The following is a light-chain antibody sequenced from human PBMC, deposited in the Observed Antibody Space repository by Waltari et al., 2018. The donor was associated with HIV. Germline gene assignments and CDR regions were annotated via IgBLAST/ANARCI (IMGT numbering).Light chain of an antibody. CDR2: DNN. CDR3: AAWDDSLNGWV. Sequence: QSVLTQPPSASGTPGQRVTISCSGSSSNIGRNTITWYQQLPGTAPKLLIFDNNQRPSGVPDRFSGSKSGSSASLAIGGLQSEDEADYFCAAWDDSLNGWVFGGGTKLTVL. V-gene: IGLV1-44*01. CDR1: SSNIGRNT. J-gene: IGLJ3*02.